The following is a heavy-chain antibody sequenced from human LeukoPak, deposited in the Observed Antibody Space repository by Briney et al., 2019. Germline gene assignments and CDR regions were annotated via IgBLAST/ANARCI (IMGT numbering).Heavy chain of an antibody. V-gene: IGHV1-69*13. J-gene: IGHJ4*02. Sequence: SVKVSCKASGGTFSSYAISWVRQAPGQGLEWMGGIIPIFGTANYAQKFQGRVTITADESTSTAYMELSSLRSEDTAVYYCAREGDTAMVLDHWGQGTLVTVSS. CDR1: GGTFSSYA. CDR3: AREGDTAMVLDH. D-gene: IGHD5-18*01. CDR2: IIPIFGTA.